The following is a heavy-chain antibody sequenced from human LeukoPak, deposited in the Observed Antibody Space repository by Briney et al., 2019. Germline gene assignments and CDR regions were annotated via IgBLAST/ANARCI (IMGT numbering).Heavy chain of an antibody. CDR2: ISWSGDRM. J-gene: IGHJ4*02. D-gene: IGHD2-2*01. V-gene: IGHV3-9*01. Sequence: QPRRSLRLSCAASGFTFEDHVMHWVRQAPGKGLEWVSSISWSGDRMGYADAVKGRFTISRDNAKNSLFLQMNSLRVEDTALYYCAKDLRGSATTVWGQGTLVTVSS. CDR1: GFTFEDHV. CDR3: AKDLRGSATTV.